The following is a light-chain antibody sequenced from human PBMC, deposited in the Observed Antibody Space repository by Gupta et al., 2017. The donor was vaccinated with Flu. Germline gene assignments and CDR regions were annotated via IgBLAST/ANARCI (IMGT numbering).Light chain of an antibody. J-gene: IGKJ4*01. CDR3: QQYDSYSLT. CDR2: KAS. V-gene: IGKV1-5*03. CDR1: QSLSSW. Sequence: GQRVTITGRASQSLSSWLAWYQQKPGKAPNLLIYKASNLESGVPSRFSGSGSGTEFTLTISSLQPDDFATYYCQQYDSYSLTFGGGTKVEI.